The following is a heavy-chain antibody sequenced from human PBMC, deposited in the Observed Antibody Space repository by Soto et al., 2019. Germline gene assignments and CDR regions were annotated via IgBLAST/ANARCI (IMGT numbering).Heavy chain of an antibody. CDR3: ARQASGYYYGWFDP. CDR1: GDSISSYY. Sequence: SETLSLTCTVSGDSISSYYWSWIRQPPGKGLEWIGEINHSGNTNYNPSIKSRVTMSVDTSKNQLSLKLSSVTAADTVVYYCARQASGYYYGWFDPWGQGTLVTVSS. CDR2: INHSGNT. V-gene: IGHV4-34*01. J-gene: IGHJ5*02. D-gene: IGHD3-22*01.